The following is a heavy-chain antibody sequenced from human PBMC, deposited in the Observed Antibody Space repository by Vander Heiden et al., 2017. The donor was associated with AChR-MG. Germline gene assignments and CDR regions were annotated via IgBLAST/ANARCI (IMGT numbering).Heavy chain of an antibody. V-gene: IGHV3-48*02. CDR1: GFTFSGYT. CDR3: ARDARGAFDY. D-gene: IGHD2-15*01. J-gene: IGHJ4*02. CDR2: ISSSSSTI. Sequence: EVQLVESGGGLVQPGGSLRASCAGTGFTFSGYTMNWVRQAPGKGLEWVSYISSSSSTIYYADSVKGRFTISRDNAKNSLYLQMNSLRDEDTAVYYCARDARGAFDYWGQGTLVTVSS.